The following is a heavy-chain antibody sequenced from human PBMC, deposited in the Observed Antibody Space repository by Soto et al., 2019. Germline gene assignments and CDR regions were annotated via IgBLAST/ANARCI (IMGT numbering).Heavy chain of an antibody. CDR3: ARGGRLRVFYWYFDL. CDR2: IYHSGST. Sequence: SETLSLTCAVSGGSISSGGYSWSWIRQPPGKGLEWIGYIYHSGSTYYNPSLKSRVTISVDRSKNQFSLKLSSVTAADTAVYYCARGGRLRVFYWYFDLWGRGTLVPFSS. CDR1: GGSISSGGYS. J-gene: IGHJ2*01. D-gene: IGHD4-17*01. V-gene: IGHV4-30-2*01.